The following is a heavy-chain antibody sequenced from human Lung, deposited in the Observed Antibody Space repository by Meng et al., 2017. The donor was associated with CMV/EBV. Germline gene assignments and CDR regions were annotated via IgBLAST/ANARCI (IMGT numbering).Heavy chain of an antibody. J-gene: IGHJ4*02. CDR1: GYTLTNYY. V-gene: IGHV1-46*01. D-gene: IGHD6-13*01. CDR3: ARDLGYSSSWYFQCYFDC. Sequence: ASVXVSXKASGYTLTNYYIHWVRQAPGQGLEWMGIINPSDNTTIYAQKFQGRVTMTRDTSTSTVYMELSSLRSDDTALYYCARDLGYSSSWYFQCYFDCWXQGTLVTVSS. CDR2: INPSDNTT.